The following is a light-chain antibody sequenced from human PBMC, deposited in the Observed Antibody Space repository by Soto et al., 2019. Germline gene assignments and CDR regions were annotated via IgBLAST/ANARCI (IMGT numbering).Light chain of an antibody. CDR2: DAS. CDR1: QSIGSW. CDR3: QQYNSYSWT. J-gene: IGKJ1*01. Sequence: DIQMTQSPSTLSASVGDRVTITCRASQSIGSWLAWYQRKPGKAPKLLIYDASSLESGVPSRFSGSGSGTEFTLTISSLQPDDFATYYCQQYNSYSWTFGQGTKVDIK. V-gene: IGKV1-5*01.